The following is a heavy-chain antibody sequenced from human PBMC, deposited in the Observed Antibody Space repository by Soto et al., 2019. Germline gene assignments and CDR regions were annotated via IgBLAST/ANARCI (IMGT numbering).Heavy chain of an antibody. CDR2: IKSKTDGGAT. Sequence: VQLVESGGGLVKPGGSLRLSCAASGFPFSNAWMSWVRQAPGKGLEWVCRIKSKTDGGATDYAAPVKGRFTISRDDSTNTLYLQMNSLKTEDTAVYYGTADRGLETGLGYWGQGTLVTVSS. CDR3: TADRGLETGLGY. D-gene: IGHD3-10*01. J-gene: IGHJ4*02. CDR1: GFPFSNAW. V-gene: IGHV3-15*01.